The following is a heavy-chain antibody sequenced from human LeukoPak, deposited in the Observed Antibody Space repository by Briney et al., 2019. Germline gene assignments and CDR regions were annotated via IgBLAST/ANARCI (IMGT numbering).Heavy chain of an antibody. CDR2: IYFSGST. V-gene: IGHV4-31*03. D-gene: IGHD6-13*01. CDR1: GGSISSGGYY. Sequence: PSQTLSLTCTVSGGSISSGGYYWTWIRQHPGKGLEWIGYIYFSGSTYYNPSLESRVTISADTSKNQFSLKLSSVTAADTAVYYCARVIAAADHFDYWGQGTLVTVSS. J-gene: IGHJ4*02. CDR3: ARVIAAADHFDY.